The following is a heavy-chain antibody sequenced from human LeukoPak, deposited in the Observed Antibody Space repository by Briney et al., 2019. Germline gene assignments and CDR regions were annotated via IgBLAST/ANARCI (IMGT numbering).Heavy chain of an antibody. D-gene: IGHD1-26*01. V-gene: IGHV3-30*02. CDR2: IRYDGRNK. J-gene: IGHJ4*02. CDR3: AREGGSFGFDY. CDR1: GFTFSSYG. Sequence: GGSLRLSCAASGFTFSSYGMHWVRQAPGKGLQWVAFIRYDGRNKYYADSVKGRFTISRDNSKNTLYLQMNSLRAEDTAVYYCAREGGSFGFDYWGQGTLLTVSS.